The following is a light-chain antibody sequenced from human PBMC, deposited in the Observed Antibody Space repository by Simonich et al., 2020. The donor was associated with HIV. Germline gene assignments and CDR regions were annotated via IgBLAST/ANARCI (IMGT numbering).Light chain of an antibody. Sequence: DIVMTQSPDSLAVSLGERDTINCKSSRSVLYSSNNKNYFAWYQQKPGQPPNLLIYWASTRESGVPDRFSASGSGTDFTLTISSLQAEDVAVYYCQQYYSTPPTFGQGTKVEIK. CDR2: WAS. V-gene: IGKV4-1*01. CDR3: QQYYSTPPT. J-gene: IGKJ1*01. CDR1: RSVLYSSNNKNY.